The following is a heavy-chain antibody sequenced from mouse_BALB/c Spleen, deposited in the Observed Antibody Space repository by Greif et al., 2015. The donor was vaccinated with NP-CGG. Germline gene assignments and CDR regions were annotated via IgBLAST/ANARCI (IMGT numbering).Heavy chain of an antibody. Sequence: VQLQQSGPELVKPGASVKISCKASGYSFTGYFMNWVMQSHGKSLEWIGRINPYNGDTFYNQKFKGKATLTVDKSSSTAHMELRSLASEDSAVYYCARWEYPTSLHGSSFYYAMDYWGQGTSVTVSS. V-gene: IGHV1-20*02. CDR1: GYSFTGYF. CDR2: INPYNGDT. J-gene: IGHJ4*01. CDR3: ARWEYPTSLHGSSFYYAMDY. D-gene: IGHD1-1*01.